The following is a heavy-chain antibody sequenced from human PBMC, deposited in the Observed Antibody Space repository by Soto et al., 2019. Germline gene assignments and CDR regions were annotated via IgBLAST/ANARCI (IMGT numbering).Heavy chain of an antibody. Sequence: VQLVQSGTEVKEPGASVSLSCKASEYTFTTYYIHWVRQAPGQGLEWMGMINPSGGSTTYAQNFQGRVTMTRDTSTSTVYMDLNSLRSDDTAVYYCARATSAGNGRRVDVWGQGTTVTVSS. V-gene: IGHV1-46*01. CDR1: EYTFTTYY. CDR3: ARATSAGNGRRVDV. J-gene: IGHJ6*02. D-gene: IGHD6-13*01. CDR2: INPSGGST.